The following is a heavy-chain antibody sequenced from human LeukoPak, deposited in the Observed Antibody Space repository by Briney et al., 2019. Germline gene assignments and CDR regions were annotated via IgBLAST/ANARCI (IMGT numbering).Heavy chain of an antibody. CDR2: IYYSGST. V-gene: IGHV4-59*01. Sequence: SETLSLTCTVSGGSISTFYWSWIRQPPGKGLEWIGYIYYSGSTNYNPSLKSRVTISVDTSKDQFSLKLTSVTAADTAVYYCARGSPAAIFGTNDAFDIWGQGTMVTVPS. CDR1: GGSISTFY. D-gene: IGHD2-2*01. CDR3: ARGSPAAIFGTNDAFDI. J-gene: IGHJ3*02.